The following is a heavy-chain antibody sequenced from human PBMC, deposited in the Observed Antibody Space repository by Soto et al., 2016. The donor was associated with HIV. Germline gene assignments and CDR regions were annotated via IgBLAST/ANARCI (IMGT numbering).Heavy chain of an antibody. CDR2: ISGSGGST. CDR3: AKDHANIVYAFDI. V-gene: IGHV3-23*01. CDR1: GFTFSSYA. D-gene: IGHD2-15*01. J-gene: IGHJ3*02. Sequence: EVQLLESGGGLVQPGGPVRLSCAASGFTFSSYAMSWVRQAPGKGLEWVSAISGSGGSTYYADSVKGRFTISRDNSKNTLYLQMNSLRAEDTAVYYCAKDHANIVYAFDIWGQGTMVTVSS.